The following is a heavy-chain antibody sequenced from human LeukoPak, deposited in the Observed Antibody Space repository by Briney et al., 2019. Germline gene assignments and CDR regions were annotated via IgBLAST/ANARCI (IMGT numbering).Heavy chain of an antibody. J-gene: IGHJ5*02. V-gene: IGHV3-23*01. CDR3: AKDRRGAAAPNWFDP. CDR1: GFTFSSYA. Sequence: GGSLRLSCAASGFTFSSYAMSWVRQAPGKGLEWVSAISGSGGSTYYADSVKGWFTISRDNSKNTLYLQMNSLRAEDTAVYYCAKDRRGAAAPNWFDPWGQGTLVTVSS. CDR2: ISGSGGST. D-gene: IGHD6-13*01.